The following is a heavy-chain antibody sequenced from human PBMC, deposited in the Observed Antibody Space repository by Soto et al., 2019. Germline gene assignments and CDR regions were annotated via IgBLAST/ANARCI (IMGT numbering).Heavy chain of an antibody. Sequence: QVQLVQSGAEVKKSGASVKVSCKASGGTFSSYAICWVRQAPGQGLEWRGGIIPIFGTANYAQKFQGRVTITADESTSTAYMELSSLRSEDTAVYYCAIVGAATPYYFDYGGRGSLVTVAS. CDR2: IIPIFGTA. J-gene: IGHJ4*02. D-gene: IGHD1-26*01. V-gene: IGHV1-69*13. CDR1: GGTFSSYA. CDR3: AIVGAATPYYFDY.